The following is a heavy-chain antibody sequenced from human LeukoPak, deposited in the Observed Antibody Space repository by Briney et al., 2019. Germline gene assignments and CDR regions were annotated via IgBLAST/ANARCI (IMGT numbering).Heavy chain of an antibody. J-gene: IGHJ5*02. CDR2: INPNSGGT. Sequence: ASVKVSCKASGYTFTGYYMHWVRQAPGQGLEWMGWINPNSGGTNYAQKFQGRVTMTRDTSISTAYMELSRLRSDDTAVYYCARDPEWELPYSWFDPWGQGTLVTVSS. D-gene: IGHD1-26*01. CDR1: GYTFTGYY. V-gene: IGHV1-2*02. CDR3: ARDPEWELPYSWFDP.